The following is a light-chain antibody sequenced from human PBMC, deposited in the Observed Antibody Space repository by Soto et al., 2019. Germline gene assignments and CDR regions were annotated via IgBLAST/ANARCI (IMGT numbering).Light chain of an antibody. CDR3: SSYTSLSTLVL. Sequence: QSVLTQPPSVSGAPGQRVTISCTGNSSNIGAGFDVHWYQDVPGIAPRLLIYGNINRPSGVSNRFSASKSGNTASLTISGLQAEDEADYYCSSYTSLSTLVLFGGGTKVTVL. CDR1: SSNIGAGFD. J-gene: IGLJ2*01. CDR2: GNI. V-gene: IGLV1-40*01.